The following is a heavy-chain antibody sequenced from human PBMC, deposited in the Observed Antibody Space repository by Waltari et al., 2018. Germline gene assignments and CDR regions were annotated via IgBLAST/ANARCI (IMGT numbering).Heavy chain of an antibody. Sequence: EVQLVESGGGLIQPGGSLRISCAASGFTVSNNYITWVRQAPGKGLEWVSVIYSGGGTYYADSVGGRFTISRDKVKNTVYLQMNSLRAEDTAVYYCGNIGAFDIWGQGTMVTVSS. CDR1: GFTVSNNY. CDR2: IYSGGGT. D-gene: IGHD5-12*01. J-gene: IGHJ3*02. V-gene: IGHV3-53*01. CDR3: GNIGAFDI.